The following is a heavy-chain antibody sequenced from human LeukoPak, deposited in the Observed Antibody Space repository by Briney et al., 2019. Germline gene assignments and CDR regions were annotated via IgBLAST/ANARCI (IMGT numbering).Heavy chain of an antibody. CDR1: GGSFSGYY. V-gene: IGHV4-34*01. CDR2: INHSGST. D-gene: IGHD3-3*01. CDR3: ARVSIRLRFLEWLPDNWFDP. Sequence: PSGTLSLTCAVYGGSFSGYYWSWIRQPPGKGLEWIGEINHSGSTNYNPPPKSRVTISVDTSKNQFSLKPSSVTAADTAVYYCARVSIRLRFLEWLPDNWFDPWGQGTLVTVSS. J-gene: IGHJ5*02.